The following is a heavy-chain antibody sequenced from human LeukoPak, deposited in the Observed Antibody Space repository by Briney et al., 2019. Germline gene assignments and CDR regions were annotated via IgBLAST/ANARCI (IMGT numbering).Heavy chain of an antibody. CDR1: GYNFASYW. J-gene: IGHJ5*02. CDR2: IYPGDSDT. V-gene: IGHV5-51*01. D-gene: IGHD3-22*01. CDR3: ARPGSSGYYYDS. Sequence: GESLKISCKGSGYNFASYWIGWVRQMPGKGLDWMGIIYPGDSDTRYSPSFQGQVIMSVDKSITTAYLQWSSLKASDAAMYYCARPGSSGYYYDSWGQGTLVTVSS.